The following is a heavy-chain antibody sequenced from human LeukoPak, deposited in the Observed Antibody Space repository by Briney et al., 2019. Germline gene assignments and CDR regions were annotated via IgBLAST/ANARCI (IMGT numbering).Heavy chain of an antibody. Sequence: PSETPSLTCTVSGGSISSSSYYWGWIRQPPGKGLEWIGSIYYSGSTYYNPSLKSRVTISVDTSKNQFSLKLSSVTAADTAVYYCARDYSSSWYWGYFDYWGQGTLVTVSS. D-gene: IGHD6-13*01. J-gene: IGHJ4*02. CDR2: IYYSGST. CDR1: GGSISSSSYY. V-gene: IGHV4-39*07. CDR3: ARDYSSSWYWGYFDY.